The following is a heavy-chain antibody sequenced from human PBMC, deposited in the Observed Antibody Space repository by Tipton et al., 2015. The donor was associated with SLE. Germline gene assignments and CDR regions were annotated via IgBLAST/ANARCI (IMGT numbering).Heavy chain of an antibody. CDR1: GYSFTSYW. D-gene: IGHD5-18*01. Sequence: QLVQSGPEVKKPGESLRISCKGSGYSFTSYWISWVRQMPGKGLEWMGRIDPSDSYTKYSPSFQGHVTISADKSISTAYLQWSSLKASDTAMYYCARHTAVDTAMVADWGQGTLVTVSS. CDR3: ARHTAVDTAMVAD. J-gene: IGHJ4*02. V-gene: IGHV5-10-1*01. CDR2: IDPSDSYT.